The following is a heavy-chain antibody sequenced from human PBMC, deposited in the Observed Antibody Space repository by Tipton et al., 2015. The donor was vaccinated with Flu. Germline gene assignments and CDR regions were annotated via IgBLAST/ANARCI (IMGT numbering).Heavy chain of an antibody. CDR2: VYYSGTT. J-gene: IGHJ4*02. V-gene: IGHV4-39*07. Sequence: TLSLTCTVSGASISSGSYYWAWIRQPPGEGLEWVGSVYYSGTTYYNPSLKSRVTISVDTSKNQFSLKVSSVTAAATAVYYCARVLVVAATPFDYWGQGILVIVSS. CDR1: GASISSGSYY. D-gene: IGHD2-15*01. CDR3: ARVLVVAATPFDY.